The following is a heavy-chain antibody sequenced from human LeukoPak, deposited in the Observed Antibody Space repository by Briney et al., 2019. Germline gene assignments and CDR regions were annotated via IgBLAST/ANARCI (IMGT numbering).Heavy chain of an antibody. CDR2: IIPIFGTA. CDR1: GGTFSSYA. CDR3: ASSGYSYGYSRFDY. D-gene: IGHD5-18*01. Sequence: SVKVSCKASGGTFSSYAISWVRQVPGQGLEWVGGIIPIFGTANFAQKFQGRVTVTADESTGTAYMELSSLRSEDTAVYYCASSGYSYGYSRFDYWGQGTLVIVSS. J-gene: IGHJ4*02. V-gene: IGHV1-69*13.